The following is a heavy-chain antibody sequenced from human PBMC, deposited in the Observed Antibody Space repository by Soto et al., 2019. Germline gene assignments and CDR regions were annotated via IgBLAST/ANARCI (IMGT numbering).Heavy chain of an antibody. Sequence: EVQLLESGGGLVQPGGSLRLSCAASGFTFSSYAMSWVRQAPGKGLEWVSAISGSGGNTYYAESVKGRFTISRDNSKNTVYLLMSSLRAEDTAVYYCAKEGGRGGGCFDYWGQGTLVTVSS. D-gene: IGHD3-16*01. J-gene: IGHJ4*02. CDR3: AKEGGRGGGCFDY. CDR1: GFTFSSYA. CDR2: ISGSGGNT. V-gene: IGHV3-23*01.